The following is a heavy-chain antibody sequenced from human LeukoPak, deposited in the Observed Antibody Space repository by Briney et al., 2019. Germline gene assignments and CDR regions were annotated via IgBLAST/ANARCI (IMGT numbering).Heavy chain of an antibody. CDR3: ARVPLDIVVVPAAATVYYYYGMDV. CDR1: GFTFSSYW. J-gene: IGHJ6*02. V-gene: IGHV3-7*01. CDR2: IKQGGSEK. Sequence: PGGSLRLSCAASGFTFSSYWMSWVRQAPGKGLEWVANIKQGGSEKYYVDSVKGRFTISRDNAKNSLYLQMNSLRAEDTAVYYCARVPLDIVVVPAAATVYYYYGMDVWGQGTTVTVSS. D-gene: IGHD2-2*03.